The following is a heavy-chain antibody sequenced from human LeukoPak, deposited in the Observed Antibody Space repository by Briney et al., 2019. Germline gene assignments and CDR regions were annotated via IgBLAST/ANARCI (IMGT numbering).Heavy chain of an antibody. Sequence: GGSLRLSCAASGFTFSNHYMDWVRQAPGKGLEWVAFIRYDGSNKYYADSVKGRFTISRDNSKNTLYLQMNSLRAEDTAIYYCAKDPNGDYVGAFDSWGQGTMVTVSS. V-gene: IGHV3-30*02. D-gene: IGHD4-17*01. CDR1: GFTFSNHY. CDR3: AKDPNGDYVGAFDS. CDR2: IRYDGSNK. J-gene: IGHJ3*02.